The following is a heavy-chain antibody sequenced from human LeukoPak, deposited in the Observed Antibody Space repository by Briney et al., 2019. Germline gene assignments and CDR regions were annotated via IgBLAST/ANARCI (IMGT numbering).Heavy chain of an antibody. CDR3: AKDRDILTGYLDY. CDR1: GFTFSRYG. Sequence: GRSLRLYYAASGFTFSRYGTHWVRQAPGKGLEWVAVISYDGSNKYYVDSVKGRFTISKDNSKNTLYLQMNSLRAEDTAVYYCAKDRDILTGYLDYWGQGTLVTVSS. V-gene: IGHV3-30*18. J-gene: IGHJ4*02. CDR2: ISYDGSNK. D-gene: IGHD3-9*01.